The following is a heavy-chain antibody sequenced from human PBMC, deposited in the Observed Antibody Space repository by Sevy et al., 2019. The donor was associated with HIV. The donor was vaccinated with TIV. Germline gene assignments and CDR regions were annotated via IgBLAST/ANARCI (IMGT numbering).Heavy chain of an antibody. CDR1: GFTFSSYS. CDR2: ISSSSSTI. D-gene: IGHD5-18*01. J-gene: IGHJ3*02. Sequence: GGSRRLSCAASGFTFSSYSMNWVRQAPGKGLEWVSYISSSSSTIYSAGSVKGRFTISRDNAKNRLYLQMNSLRDEDTAVYYCARYGRRDTAMDTAFDIWGQGTMVTVSS. V-gene: IGHV3-48*02. CDR3: ARYGRRDTAMDTAFDI.